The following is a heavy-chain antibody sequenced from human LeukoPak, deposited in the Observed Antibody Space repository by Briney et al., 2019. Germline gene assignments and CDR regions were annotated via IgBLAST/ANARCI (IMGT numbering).Heavy chain of an antibody. CDR1: GYTFTSYD. J-gene: IGHJ5*02. CDR2: MNPNSGNT. D-gene: IGHD3-10*02. V-gene: IGHV1-8*01. Sequence: ASVKVSCKASGYTFTSYDINWVRQAPGQGLEWMGWMNPNSGNTGYAQNFQGRLTMTRNTSISTVYMELSSLRSEDTAVYYCARGPRSGDLSLGYWFDPWGQGTLVSVSS. CDR3: ARGPRSGDLSLGYWFDP.